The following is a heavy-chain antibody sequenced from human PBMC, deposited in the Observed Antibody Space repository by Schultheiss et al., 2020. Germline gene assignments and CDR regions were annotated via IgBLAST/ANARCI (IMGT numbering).Heavy chain of an antibody. CDR3: ARSRLGYNWNHSFDY. D-gene: IGHD1-20*01. J-gene: IGHJ4*02. CDR2: IFSNDEK. V-gene: IGHV2-26*01. CDR1: GFSLSNARMG. Sequence: SGPTLVKPTETLTLTCTVSGFSLSNARMGVSWIRQPPGKALEWLAHIFSNDEKSYSTSLKTRLTISKDTSKNQVVLTMTNMDPVDTATYYCARSRLGYNWNHSFDYWGQGTLVTVSS.